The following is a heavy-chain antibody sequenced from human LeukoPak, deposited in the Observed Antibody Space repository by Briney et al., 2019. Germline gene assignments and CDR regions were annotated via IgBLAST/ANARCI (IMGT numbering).Heavy chain of an antibody. D-gene: IGHD2-2*01. J-gene: IGHJ4*02. Sequence: ASVKVCCKTSGYTFTTSGVTWVRQAPGQGLEWMGWISGDNGNTNYAQNFQGRVTMTTDTSTSTAYLELTSLRCDDTAVYYCARARFHQLIGDYWGQGTLVTVSS. CDR3: ARARFHQLIGDY. CDR2: ISGDNGNT. V-gene: IGHV1-18*01. CDR1: GYTFTTSG.